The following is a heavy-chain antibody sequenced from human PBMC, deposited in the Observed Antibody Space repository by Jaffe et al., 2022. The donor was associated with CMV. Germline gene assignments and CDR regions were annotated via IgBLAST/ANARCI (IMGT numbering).Heavy chain of an antibody. D-gene: IGHD6-19*01. V-gene: IGHV3-30*18. CDR2: ISYDGSNK. CDR3: AKDRGSSGWYPYFDY. J-gene: IGHJ4*02. CDR1: GFTFSSYG. Sequence: QVQLVESGGGVVQPGRSLRLSCAASGFTFSSYGMHWVRQAPGKGLEWVAVISYDGSNKYYADSVKGRFTISRDNSKNTLYLQMNSLRAEDTAVYYCAKDRGSSGWYPYFDYWGQGTLVTVSS.